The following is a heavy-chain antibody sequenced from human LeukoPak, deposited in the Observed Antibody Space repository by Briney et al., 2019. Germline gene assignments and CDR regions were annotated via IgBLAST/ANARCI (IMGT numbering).Heavy chain of an antibody. Sequence: PSETLSLTCTVSGGSISSHYWSWTRQPPGKGLEWIGYIHHSGFSTYNPSLRSRVTISLDTSKSQLSLKLTSVTAADTAMYYCAREGYCSGGSCARYFQHWGQGTLVTVSS. D-gene: IGHD2-15*01. CDR1: GGSISSHY. CDR2: IHHSGFS. V-gene: IGHV4-59*11. J-gene: IGHJ1*01. CDR3: AREGYCSGGSCARYFQH.